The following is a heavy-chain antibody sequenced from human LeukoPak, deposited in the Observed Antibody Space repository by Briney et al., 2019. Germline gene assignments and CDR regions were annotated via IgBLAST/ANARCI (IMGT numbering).Heavy chain of an antibody. V-gene: IGHV3-74*01. CDR3: VRGLGDV. D-gene: IGHD4-11*01. CDR1: GFIFRNFW. J-gene: IGHJ6*04. CDR2: INNDGKLV. Sequence: GGSLRLSCSASGFIFRNFWMHWVRQAPGKGPVWVSRINNDGKLVTYADSVKGRFTISRDSVKDTVFLQMNSLRVEDTALYYCVRGLGDVWGKGTLVTVSS.